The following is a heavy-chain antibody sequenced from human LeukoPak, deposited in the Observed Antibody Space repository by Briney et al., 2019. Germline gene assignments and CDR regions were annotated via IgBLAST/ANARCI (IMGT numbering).Heavy chain of an antibody. CDR2: IYPGDSDT. Sequence: GESLKISCKGSGYSFNTYWIAWVRQMPGKGLEWMGIIYPGDSDTRYSPSFQGQVTISADKSISTAYLQWSSLKASDTAMYYCAIMQWETSYYYYYMDVWGKGTTVTVSS. V-gene: IGHV5-51*01. CDR3: AIMQWETSYYYYYMDV. D-gene: IGHD1-26*01. J-gene: IGHJ6*03. CDR1: GYSFNTYW.